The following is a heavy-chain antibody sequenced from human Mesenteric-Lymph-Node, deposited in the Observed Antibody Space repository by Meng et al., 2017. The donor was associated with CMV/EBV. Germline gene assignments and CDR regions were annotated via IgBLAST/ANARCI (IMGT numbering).Heavy chain of an antibody. J-gene: IGHJ3*02. CDR2: INHPGST. D-gene: IGHD1-26*01. V-gene: IGHV4-34*01. CDR3: ARVGGSYYLGLHAFDI. Sequence: SETLSLTCAVSGGSLSGYYWSWIRQPPGKGLEWIGEINHPGSTNYNPTLQSRVTISVDTSKNQLSLKLSSVTAADTAVYYCARVGGSYYLGLHAFDIWGQGTMVTVSS. CDR1: GGSLSGYY.